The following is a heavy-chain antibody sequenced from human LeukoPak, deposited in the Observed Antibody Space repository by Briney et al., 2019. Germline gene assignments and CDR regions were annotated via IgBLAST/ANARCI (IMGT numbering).Heavy chain of an antibody. Sequence: ASVKVSCKVSGYTLTQLSMHWVRQAPGKGVEWMGGFDPEDGETINAQKFQGRVTMTEDTSTDTAYMELGSLRSEDTAVYYCATFPPAGWGQGTLVTVSS. CDR3: ATFPPAG. V-gene: IGHV1-24*01. CDR1: GYTLTQLS. CDR2: FDPEDGET. J-gene: IGHJ4*02.